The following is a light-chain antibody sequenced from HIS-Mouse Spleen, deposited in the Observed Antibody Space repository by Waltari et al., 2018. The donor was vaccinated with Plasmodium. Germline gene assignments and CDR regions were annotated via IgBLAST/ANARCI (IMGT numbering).Light chain of an antibody. CDR1: SSDVGGYNY. V-gene: IGLV2-14*03. Sequence: QSALTQPASVSGSPGQSPTLSCTGTSSDVGGYNYVPWYQQHPGKAPKLMIYDVSNRPSGVSNRFSGSKSGNTASLTISGLQAEDEADYYCSSYTSSSTRVFGGGTKLTVL. CDR2: DVS. J-gene: IGLJ3*02. CDR3: SSYTSSSTRV.